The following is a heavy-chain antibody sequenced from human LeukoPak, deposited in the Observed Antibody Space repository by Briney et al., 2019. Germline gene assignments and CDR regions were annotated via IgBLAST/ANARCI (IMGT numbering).Heavy chain of an antibody. V-gene: IGHV3-23*01. CDR3: AKGRWLQLYYFDY. CDR2: ISGSGGTT. CDR1: GFSFSSYG. D-gene: IGHD5-24*01. Sequence: GGSLRLSCAASGFSFSSYGLRWVRQAPGKGLEWVSTISGSGGTTYYADSVKGRFTISRDNSKNTLYLHVNSLTAEDTAVYYCAKGRWLQLYYFDYWGQGTLVTVSS. J-gene: IGHJ4*02.